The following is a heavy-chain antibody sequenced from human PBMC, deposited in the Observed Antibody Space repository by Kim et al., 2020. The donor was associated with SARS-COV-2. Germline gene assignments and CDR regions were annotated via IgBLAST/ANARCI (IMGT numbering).Heavy chain of an antibody. CDR3: AKHFGSSGSEFQH. D-gene: IGHD3-22*01. Sequence: GGSLRLACAASGFTFGAYAMGWVRQAPGKGLEWVSSIRGSDGGTYYADSVKGRFIISRDNSKNTLHLQMNSLRAEDTAVYYCAKHFGSSGSEFQHWGQGTLVTVSS. CDR2: IRGSDGGT. J-gene: IGHJ1*01. CDR1: GFTFGAYA. V-gene: IGHV3-23*01.